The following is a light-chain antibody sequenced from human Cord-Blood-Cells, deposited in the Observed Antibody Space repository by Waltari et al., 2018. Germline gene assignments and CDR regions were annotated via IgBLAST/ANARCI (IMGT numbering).Light chain of an antibody. CDR3: QQRSNWPLT. CDR1: QRVSSY. J-gene: IGKJ4*01. Sequence: EIVLPQSPTTLSLSPGERAPPSCRASQRVSSYLAWYQQKPGQAPRLLIYDASNRATGIPARFSGSGSGTDFTLTISSLEPEDFAVYYCQQRSNWPLTFGGGTKVEIK. CDR2: DAS. V-gene: IGKV3-11*01.